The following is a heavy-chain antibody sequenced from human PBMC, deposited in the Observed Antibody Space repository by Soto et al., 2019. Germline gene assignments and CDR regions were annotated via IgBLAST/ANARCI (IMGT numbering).Heavy chain of an antibody. Sequence: GASVKVSCKASGYTLTSFYLHWVRQAPGQGPEWMGIINPSGGITIDAQKFQDRVTMTSDTSTSTVYMQLCSLRSEDTAVYYRAGGLSTTRYFYYYGRGVQCQVTRCAVSS. CDR3: AGGLSTTRYFYYYGRGV. CDR2: INPSGGIT. CDR1: GYTLTSFY. D-gene: IGHD2-2*01. V-gene: IGHV1-46*01. J-gene: IGHJ6*02.